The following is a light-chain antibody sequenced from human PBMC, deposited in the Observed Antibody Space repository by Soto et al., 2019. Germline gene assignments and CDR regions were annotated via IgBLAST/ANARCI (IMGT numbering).Light chain of an antibody. Sequence: DIQMTQSPSTLSASVGDRVTITCRASQSISSWLAWYQQKPGKAPKLLIYDASSFESGVPSRFSGSGSGTAFTLTIRGLQPDDFATYYCQQYNTWTFGQGTKVEIK. CDR2: DAS. CDR3: QQYNTWT. J-gene: IGKJ1*01. V-gene: IGKV1-5*01. CDR1: QSISSW.